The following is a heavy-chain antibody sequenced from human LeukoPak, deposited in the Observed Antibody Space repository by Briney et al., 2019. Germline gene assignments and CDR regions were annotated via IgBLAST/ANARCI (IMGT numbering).Heavy chain of an antibody. CDR3: ARYAYYDSSGKEYFQH. Sequence: PSETLSLTCTVSGGSISSYYWSWIRQPPGKGLEWIGYIYYSGSTNYNPSLKSRVTISVDTSKNQFSLKLSSVTAADTAVYYCARYAYYDSSGKEYFQHWGQGTLVTVSS. V-gene: IGHV4-59*01. CDR2: IYYSGST. CDR1: GGSISSYY. D-gene: IGHD3-22*01. J-gene: IGHJ1*01.